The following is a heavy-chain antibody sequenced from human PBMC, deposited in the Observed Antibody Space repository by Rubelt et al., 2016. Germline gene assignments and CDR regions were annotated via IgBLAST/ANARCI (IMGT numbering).Heavy chain of an antibody. D-gene: IGHD6-13*01. Sequence: QVQLQESGPGLVKPSETLSLSCTVSGGSISGYYWSWIRQPPGKGLEWIGSIFYSGSFYYNPSLKSRVTISIDTSKNQFSLKLTSMTAADTAVYYCARPQYSGVSTIDYWGQGTLVTVSS. CDR3: ARPQYSGVSTIDY. V-gene: IGHV4-59*05. J-gene: IGHJ4*02. CDR2: IFYSGSF. CDR1: GGSISGYY.